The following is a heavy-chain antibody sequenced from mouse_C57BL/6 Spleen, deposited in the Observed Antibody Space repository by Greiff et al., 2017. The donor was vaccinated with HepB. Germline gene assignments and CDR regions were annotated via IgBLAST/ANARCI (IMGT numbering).Heavy chain of an antibody. D-gene: IGHD2-10*02. CDR2: INPSSGYT. V-gene: IGHV1-4*01. CDR3: ARGGYGNYGAY. J-gene: IGHJ3*01. Sequence: LQESGAELARPGASVKMSCKASGYTFTSYTMHWVKQRPGQGLEWIGYINPSSGYTKYNQKFKSKATLTVDKPSSTAYMQLSSLTSEDSAVYYCARGGYGNYGAYWGQGTLVTVSA. CDR1: GYTFTSYT.